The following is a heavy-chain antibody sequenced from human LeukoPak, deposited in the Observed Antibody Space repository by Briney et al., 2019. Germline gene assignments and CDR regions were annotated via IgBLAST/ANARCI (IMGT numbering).Heavy chain of an antibody. Sequence: SVKVSCKASGGTFSSYAISWVRQAPGQGLEWMGGIIPIFGTANYAQKFQGRVTITTDESTSTAYMELSRLRSDDTAVYYCARVLYTRGYYYGSGSHTFDYWGQGTLVTVSS. CDR2: IIPIFGTA. V-gene: IGHV1-69*05. J-gene: IGHJ4*02. CDR3: ARVLYTRGYYYGSGSHTFDY. D-gene: IGHD3-10*01. CDR1: GGTFSSYA.